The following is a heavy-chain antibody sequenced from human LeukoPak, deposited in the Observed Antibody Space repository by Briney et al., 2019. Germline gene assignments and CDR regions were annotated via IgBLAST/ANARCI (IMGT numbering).Heavy chain of an antibody. V-gene: IGHV3-23*01. CDR3: ARDDYGSGSWNDY. J-gene: IGHJ4*02. Sequence: GGSLRLSCAASGFTFSNYAMSWVRQAPGKGLEWVSVISGSGGSTYYADSVEGRFTVSRDNSKNTLYLQMNSLRAEDTALYYCARDDYGSGSWNDYWGQGTLVTVSS. D-gene: IGHD3-10*01. CDR2: ISGSGGST. CDR1: GFTFSNYA.